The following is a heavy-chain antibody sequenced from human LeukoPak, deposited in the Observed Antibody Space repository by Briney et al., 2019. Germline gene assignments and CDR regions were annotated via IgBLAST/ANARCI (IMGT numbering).Heavy chain of an antibody. D-gene: IGHD3-9*01. CDR3: ARDSSGDYDILTGYYNTYYFDY. J-gene: IGHJ4*02. V-gene: IGHV4-39*07. CDR2: IYYSGST. CDR1: GFTFSSYG. Sequence: PGGSLRLSCAASGFTFSSYGMSWVRQAPGKGLEWIGSIYYSGSTYYNPSLKSRVTISVDTSKNQFSLKLSSVTAADTAVYYCARDSSGDYDILTGYYNTYYFDYWGQGTLVTVSS.